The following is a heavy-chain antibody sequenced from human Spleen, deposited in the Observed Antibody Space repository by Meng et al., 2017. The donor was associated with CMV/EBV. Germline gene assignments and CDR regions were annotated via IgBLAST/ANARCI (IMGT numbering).Heavy chain of an antibody. Sequence: GESLKISCAASGFTFSSYWMSWVRQAPGKGLECVANIKQDGSEKYYVDSVKGRFTISRDNAKNSLYLQMNSLRAEDTAVYYCARGNWGSGVMDYWGQGTLVTVSS. CDR1: GFTFSSYW. D-gene: IGHD7-27*01. CDR3: ARGNWGSGVMDY. J-gene: IGHJ4*02. CDR2: IKQDGSEK. V-gene: IGHV3-7*01.